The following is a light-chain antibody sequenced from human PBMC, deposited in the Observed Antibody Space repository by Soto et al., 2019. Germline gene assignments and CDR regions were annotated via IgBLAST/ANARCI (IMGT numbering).Light chain of an antibody. CDR2: WAS. CDR3: NQYASSPWT. V-gene: IGKV4-1*01. CDR1: QSVLYSPNSKNY. Sequence: DIVMTQSPDSLALSLGERATINGKSSQSVLYSPNSKNYLAWYQQKPGQPPKLLLYWASIRKSGVPDRFSGSASWTDCTLTIRSLQAEDVAVYYYNQYASSPWTFGPGTKVEIK. J-gene: IGKJ1*01.